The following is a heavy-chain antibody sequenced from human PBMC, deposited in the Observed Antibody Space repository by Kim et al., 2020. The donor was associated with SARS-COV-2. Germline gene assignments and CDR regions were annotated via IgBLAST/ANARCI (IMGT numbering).Heavy chain of an antibody. J-gene: IGHJ4*02. V-gene: IGHV4-39*01. D-gene: IGHD4-17*01. Sequence: NPSHKSRVTISVDTAKNQFSLKLTSVTAADTAVYYCASQWYGDYVPTFDYWGQGTLVTVSS. CDR3: ASQWYGDYVPTFDY.